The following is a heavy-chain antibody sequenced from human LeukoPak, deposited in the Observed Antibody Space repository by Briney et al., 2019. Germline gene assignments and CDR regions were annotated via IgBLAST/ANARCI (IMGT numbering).Heavy chain of an antibody. CDR2: IKQDGSEK. V-gene: IGHV3-7*01. J-gene: IGHJ4*02. Sequence: GGSLRLSCAASGFTFSSYWMSWVRQAPGKGLEWVANIKQDGSEKYYVDSVKGRFTISRDNAKNSLYLQMNSLRAEDTAVYYCARDHSYPEYSNYRGVDYWGQGTLVTVSS. D-gene: IGHD4-11*01. CDR3: ARDHSYPEYSNYRGVDY. CDR1: GFTFSSYW.